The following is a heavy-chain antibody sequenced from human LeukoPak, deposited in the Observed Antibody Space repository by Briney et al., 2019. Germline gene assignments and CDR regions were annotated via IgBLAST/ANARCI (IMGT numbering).Heavy chain of an antibody. Sequence: GGSLRLSCAASGFTFSSYAMSWVRQAPGKGLEWVSAISGSGGSTYYADSVKGRFTISRDNSKNTLYLQMNSLRAEDTAVYYCAKDLRAFYYDSSGRNHSWFDPWGQGTLVTVSP. D-gene: IGHD3-22*01. V-gene: IGHV3-23*01. CDR3: AKDLRAFYYDSSGRNHSWFDP. CDR2: ISGSGGST. J-gene: IGHJ5*02. CDR1: GFTFSSYA.